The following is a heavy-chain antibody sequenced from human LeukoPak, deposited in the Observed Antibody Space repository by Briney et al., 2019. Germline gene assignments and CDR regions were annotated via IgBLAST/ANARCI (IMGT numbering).Heavy chain of an antibody. V-gene: IGHV3-33*01. Sequence: PGGPLRLSCAASGFTFSSYGMHWVRQAPGKGLEWVAVIWYDGSNKYYADSVKGRFTISRDNSKNTLYLQMNSLRAEDTAVYYCARSYYYDSSHTVDYWGQGTLVTVSS. D-gene: IGHD3-22*01. CDR1: GFTFSSYG. J-gene: IGHJ4*02. CDR3: ARSYYYDSSHTVDY. CDR2: IWYDGSNK.